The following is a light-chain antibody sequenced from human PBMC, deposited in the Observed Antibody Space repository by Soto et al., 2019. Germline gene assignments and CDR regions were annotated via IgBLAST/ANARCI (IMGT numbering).Light chain of an antibody. Sequence: EIVLTQSPGTLSLSPGERATLSCRASQSVSSSYLAWYQQKPGQAPRLLIYGASSRATGIPDRFSGSGSGTDFTLTISRLEPEDFAVYFWQQYDNSLRTLGHGNKVDIK. CDR2: GAS. V-gene: IGKV3-20*01. CDR1: QSVSSSY. J-gene: IGKJ3*01. CDR3: QQYDNSLRT.